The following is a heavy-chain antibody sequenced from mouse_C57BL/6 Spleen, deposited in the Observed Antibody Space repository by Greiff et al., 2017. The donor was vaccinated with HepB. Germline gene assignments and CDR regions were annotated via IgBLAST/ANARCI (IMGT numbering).Heavy chain of an antibody. CDR2: IDPSDSET. J-gene: IGHJ2*01. D-gene: IGHD3-1*01. Sequence: QVQLQQSGAELVRPGSSVKLSCKASGYTFTSYWMHWVKQRPIQGLEWIGNIDPSDSETHYNQKFKDKATLTVDKSSSTAYMQRSSLTSEDSAVYYCARGATLYFDYWGQGTTLTVSS. CDR3: ARGATLYFDY. CDR1: GYTFTSYW. V-gene: IGHV1-52*01.